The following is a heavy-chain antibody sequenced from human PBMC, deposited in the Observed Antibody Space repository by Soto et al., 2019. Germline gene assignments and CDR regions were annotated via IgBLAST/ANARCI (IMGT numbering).Heavy chain of an antibody. V-gene: IGHV4-59*01. CDR2: IYYSGST. J-gene: IGHJ4*02. Sequence: SETLSLTCTVSGDSSSSDDWTCIRQPPGKGLEWRGYIYYSGSTHYHPSLKSRVTISLDTSKNQFSPKMTSVTAADTAVYYCARRTTSSGWYRDDYWRKGTLVTVSS. CDR1: GDSSSSDD. D-gene: IGHD6-19*01. CDR3: ARRTTSSGWYRDDY.